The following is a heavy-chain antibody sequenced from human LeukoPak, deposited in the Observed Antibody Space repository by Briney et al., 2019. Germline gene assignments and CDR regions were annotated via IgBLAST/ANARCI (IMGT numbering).Heavy chain of an antibody. D-gene: IGHD3-10*01. V-gene: IGHV1-8*01. CDR3: ARGDSGYFFYYGLDV. Sequence: EALVKVSCKASGYTFTNYDINWVRQATGQGLEWMGWMNPNSGNTGYAQKFQDRVTMTRNTSISTAYMELTRLTSEDTAVYYCARGDSGYFFYYGLDVWGQGTTVTVSS. J-gene: IGHJ6*02. CDR2: MNPNSGNT. CDR1: GYTFTNYD.